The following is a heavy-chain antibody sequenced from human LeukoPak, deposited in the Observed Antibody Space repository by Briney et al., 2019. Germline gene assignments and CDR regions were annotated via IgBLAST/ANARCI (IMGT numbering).Heavy chain of an antibody. J-gene: IGHJ4*02. Sequence: SETLSLTCTVSGGSISSGSYYWSWIRQPAGKGLEWIGRIYTSGSTNYNPSLKSRVTISVDTSKNQFSLKLSSVTAADTAVYYCARDIWSSGWYGNWGQGTLVTVSS. D-gene: IGHD6-19*01. V-gene: IGHV4-61*02. CDR3: ARDIWSSGWYGN. CDR1: GGSISSGSYY. CDR2: IYTSGST.